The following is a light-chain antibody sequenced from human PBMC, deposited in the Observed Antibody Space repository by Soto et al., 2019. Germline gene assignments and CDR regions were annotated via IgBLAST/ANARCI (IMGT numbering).Light chain of an antibody. CDR1: SSNIGAGYD. J-gene: IGLJ3*02. CDR2: GNS. CDR3: QSYDSSLSGVV. Sequence: QSVLTQPPSVSGAPGQRVTISCTESSSNIGAGYDVHWYQQLPGTAPKLLIYGNSNRPSGVPDRFSGSKSGTSASLAITGLQADDEADYYCQSYDSSLSGVVFGGGTKLTVL. V-gene: IGLV1-40*01.